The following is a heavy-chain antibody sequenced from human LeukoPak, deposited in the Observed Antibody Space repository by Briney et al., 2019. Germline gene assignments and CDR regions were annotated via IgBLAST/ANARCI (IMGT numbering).Heavy chain of an antibody. CDR3: ARFHGYCSSTSCHGDYMDV. D-gene: IGHD2-2*03. J-gene: IGHJ6*03. CDR2: IYYSGCT. CDR1: GGSISSYY. Sequence: SETLSLTCTVSGGSISSYYWSWIRQPPGKGLEWIGYIYYSGCTNYNPSLKSRVTISVDRSKNQFSLKLSSVTAADTAVYYCARFHGYCSSTSCHGDYMDVWGKGTTVTVSS. V-gene: IGHV4-59*12.